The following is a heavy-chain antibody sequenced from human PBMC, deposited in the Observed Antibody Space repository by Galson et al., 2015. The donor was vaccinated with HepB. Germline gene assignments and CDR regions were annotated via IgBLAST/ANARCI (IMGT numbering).Heavy chain of an antibody. CDR1: GLNLEDHD. CDR2: ISKNDIST. V-gene: IGHV3-23*05. J-gene: IGHJ6*03. CDR3: ARGSPTSFYYYYYMDV. Sequence: SLRLSCAASGLNLEDHDISWVRQAPGRGLQWVSAISKNDISTHYAVPVKGRFTISRQKSKNVVVLQMNRLKVEDTAVYYCARGSPTSFYYYYYMDVWGKGTTVTVSS.